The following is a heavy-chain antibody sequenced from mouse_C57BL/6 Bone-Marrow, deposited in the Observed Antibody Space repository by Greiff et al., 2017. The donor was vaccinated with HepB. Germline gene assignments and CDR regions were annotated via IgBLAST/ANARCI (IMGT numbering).Heavy chain of an antibody. CDR2: IDPSDSET. Sequence: QVQLQQSGAELVRPGSSVKLSCKASGYTFTSYWMHWVKQRPIQGLEWIGNIDPSDSETHYNQKFKDKATLTVDKSSSTAYMQLSSLTSEDSAVYYCARGVLDSSGPAWFAYWGQGTLVTVSA. CDR1: GYTFTSYW. CDR3: ARGVLDSSGPAWFAY. J-gene: IGHJ3*01. D-gene: IGHD3-2*02. V-gene: IGHV1-52*01.